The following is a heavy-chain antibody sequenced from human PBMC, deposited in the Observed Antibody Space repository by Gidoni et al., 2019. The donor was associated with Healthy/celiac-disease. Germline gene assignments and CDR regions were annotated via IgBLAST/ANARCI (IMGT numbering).Heavy chain of an antibody. Sequence: EVQLVESGGGLVQPGRSLRLSCAASGSTFDDYAMHWVRQAPGKGLEWVSGISWNSGSIGYADSVKGRFTISRDNAKNSLYLQMNSLRAEDTALYYCAKDKGARGYYFDYWGQGTLVTVSS. V-gene: IGHV3-9*01. D-gene: IGHD3-16*01. J-gene: IGHJ4*02. CDR3: AKDKGARGYYFDY. CDR1: GSTFDDYA. CDR2: ISWNSGSI.